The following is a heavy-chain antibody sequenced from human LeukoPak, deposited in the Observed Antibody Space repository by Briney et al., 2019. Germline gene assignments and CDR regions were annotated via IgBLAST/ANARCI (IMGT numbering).Heavy chain of an antibody. D-gene: IGHD6-13*01. Sequence: PGGSLRLSCAASGFTVSSYGMTWVRLAPGKGLEWVSAFSATGGSAQYAESVKGRFTISRDNSKNSLYLQMNSLRDEDTAVYYCAKARIAAAGTGAFDVWGQGTMVTVSS. J-gene: IGHJ3*01. CDR1: GFTVSSYG. V-gene: IGHV3-23*01. CDR3: AKARIAAAGTGAFDV. CDR2: FSATGGSA.